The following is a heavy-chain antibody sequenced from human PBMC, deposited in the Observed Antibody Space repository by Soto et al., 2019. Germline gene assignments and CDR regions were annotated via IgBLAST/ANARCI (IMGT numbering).Heavy chain of an antibody. Sequence: GGALRLSCEGSGFTFSDYYISWIRQAPGQGMEWISYSSNSGTFSRYADSVTGRFSISRDNSKNVLYLQMHSLRAEDTAVYYCARSGDNYNSLDYWGQGPPVTVSS. CDR2: SSNSGTFS. D-gene: IGHD1-1*01. CDR3: ARSGDNYNSLDY. J-gene: IGHJ4*02. V-gene: IGHV3-11*06. CDR1: GFTFSDYY.